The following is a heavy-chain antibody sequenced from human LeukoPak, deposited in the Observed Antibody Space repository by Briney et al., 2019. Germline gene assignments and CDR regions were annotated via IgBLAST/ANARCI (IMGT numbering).Heavy chain of an antibody. CDR3: ARVSRLWWARDI. CDR1: GGSISGYY. V-gene: IGHV4-59*12. Sequence: SETLSLTCTVSGGSISGYYWSWIRQPPGKGLECIGYIYYSGSTNYNPSLKSRVNISVDTSKNQFSLKLSSVTAADTAVYYCARVSRLWWARDIWGQGTMVTVSS. J-gene: IGHJ3*02. D-gene: IGHD2-21*01. CDR2: IYYSGST.